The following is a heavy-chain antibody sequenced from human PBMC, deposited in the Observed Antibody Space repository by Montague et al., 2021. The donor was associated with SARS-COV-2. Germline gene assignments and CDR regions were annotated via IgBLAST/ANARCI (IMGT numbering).Heavy chain of an antibody. CDR1: GASFSGSY. D-gene: IGHD4-11*01. J-gene: IGHJ6*02. CDR2: INHYGST. V-gene: IGHV4-34*01. CDR3: ARGLPVTTLFYYFGMDV. Sequence: SETLSLTCAVYGASFSGSYWSWIRQPPGKGLEWIGEINHYGSTNYNPSLKSRVTMSVDTSKNQFSLKLSSVTAADTAVYYCARGLPVTTLFYYFGMDVWGQGTTVTVSS.